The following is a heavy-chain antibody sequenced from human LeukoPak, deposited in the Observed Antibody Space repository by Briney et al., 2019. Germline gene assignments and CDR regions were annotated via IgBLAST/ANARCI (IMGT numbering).Heavy chain of an antibody. CDR1: GFIVSSSY. J-gene: IGHJ1*01. CDR3: ARRTGAAPGEFFLH. V-gene: IGHV3-53*01. Sequence: GGSLRLSCAGSGFIVSSSYTSWVRQAPGKGLEWVSAIYSSGSTDYADSVRGRFTIARDTSKNMVYLQMNSLTAEDTAIYYCARRTGAAPGEFFLHWGQGTLVTVSS. D-gene: IGHD6-19*01. CDR2: IYSSGST.